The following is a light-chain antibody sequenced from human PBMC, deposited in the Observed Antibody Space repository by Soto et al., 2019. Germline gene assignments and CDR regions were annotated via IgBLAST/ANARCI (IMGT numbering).Light chain of an antibody. Sequence: HSVLTQPPSVSEAPRQRVTISCSGSSSNIGNNAVNWYQQLPGKAPKLLIYYDDLLPSGVSDRFSGSKSGTSASLAISGLQSEDEADYYCAARDDSLNGVVFGGGTQLTVL. CDR3: AARDDSLNGVV. J-gene: IGLJ2*01. CDR1: SSNIGNNA. V-gene: IGLV1-36*01. CDR2: YDD.